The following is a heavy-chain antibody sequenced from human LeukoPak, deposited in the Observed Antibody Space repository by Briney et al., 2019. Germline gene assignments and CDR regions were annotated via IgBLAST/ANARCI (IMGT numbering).Heavy chain of an antibody. CDR3: ARDGNWNLFVPPDY. D-gene: IGHD1-7*01. CDR1: GVTVSSNY. J-gene: IGHJ4*02. V-gene: IGHV3-53*01. Sequence: GGSLRLSCAAAGVTVSSNYMSWVRQVPGRGLEWVSMLYSDGITQYLDSVKGRFNISRDSSKNTLYLQMNSLRVEDTAVYYCARDGNWNLFVPPDYWGQGTLVTVSS. CDR2: LYSDGIT.